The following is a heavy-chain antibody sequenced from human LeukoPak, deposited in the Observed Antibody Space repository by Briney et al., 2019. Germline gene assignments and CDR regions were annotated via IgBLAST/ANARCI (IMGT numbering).Heavy chain of an antibody. V-gene: IGHV3-21*01. D-gene: IGHD3-3*01. CDR1: GFTFNSYS. J-gene: IGHJ6*03. CDR2: ISSSSTYI. CDR3: TRDGIFGVVGYYYYMDV. Sequence: GGSLRLPCAASGFTFNSYSMNWVRQAPGKGLEWVSTISSSSTYIYYADSVKGRFTISRDTAKSSLYLQMDSLRAEDTAVYYCTRDGIFGVVGYYYYMDVWGKGTTVTVSS.